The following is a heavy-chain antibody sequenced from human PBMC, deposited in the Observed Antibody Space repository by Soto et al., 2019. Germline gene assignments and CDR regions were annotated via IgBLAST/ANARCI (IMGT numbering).Heavy chain of an antibody. CDR1: GYTFTSYG. CDR3: ARGDYDFWSGLTLTFDY. V-gene: IGHV1-18*01. Sequence: GASVKVSCKASGYTFTSYGISWVRQAPGQGLEWMGWISAYNGNTNYAQKLQGRVTMTTDTSTSTAYMELRSLRSDDTAVYYCARGDYDFWSGLTLTFDYWGQGTLVTVSS. D-gene: IGHD3-3*01. CDR2: ISAYNGNT. J-gene: IGHJ4*02.